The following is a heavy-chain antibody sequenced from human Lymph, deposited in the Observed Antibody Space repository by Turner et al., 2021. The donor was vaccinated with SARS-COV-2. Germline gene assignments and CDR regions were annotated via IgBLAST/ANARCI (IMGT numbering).Heavy chain of an antibody. Sequence: QVQLVQSGDEVQTPGSSVKVSCKASGGTFSSYASSWVRQAPGQGLEWIGGIIPMLDIANYSQKFQGRVTITADKSTSTAYMELCSPGSEDTAVYYCASDVTGPLGYWGQGTLVTVSS. V-gene: IGHV1-69*10. CDR2: IIPMLDIA. D-gene: IGHD1-20*01. CDR3: ASDVTGPLGY. CDR1: GGTFSSYA. J-gene: IGHJ4*02.